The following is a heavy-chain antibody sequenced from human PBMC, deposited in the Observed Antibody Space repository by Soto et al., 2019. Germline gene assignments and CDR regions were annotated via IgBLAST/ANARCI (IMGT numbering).Heavy chain of an antibody. CDR3: ARVDYDILTGYKTFDY. CDR1: GGSISSGGYY. D-gene: IGHD3-9*01. Sequence: PSETLSLTCTVSGGSISSGGYYWSWIRQHPGKGLEWIGYIYYSGSTYYNPSLKSRDTISVYTSKIQFSLKLSSVTAADTAVYYCARVDYDILTGYKTFDYWGQGTLVTVSS. J-gene: IGHJ4*02. CDR2: IYYSGST. V-gene: IGHV4-31*03.